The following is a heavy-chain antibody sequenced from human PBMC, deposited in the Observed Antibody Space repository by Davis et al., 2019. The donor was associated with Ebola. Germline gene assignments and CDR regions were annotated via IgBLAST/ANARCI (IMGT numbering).Heavy chain of an antibody. J-gene: IGHJ4*02. Sequence: GGSLRLSCAASGFTFSSYAMSWVRQAPGKGLEWVSGISGGGGGPKFYADSVKGRFTISRDNSKNALYLQINSLRAEDTAVYYCAREETYSGTYYIDYWGQGTLVTVSS. D-gene: IGHD1-26*01. CDR3: AREETYSGTYYIDY. CDR1: GFTFSSYA. CDR2: ISGGGGGPK. V-gene: IGHV3-23*01.